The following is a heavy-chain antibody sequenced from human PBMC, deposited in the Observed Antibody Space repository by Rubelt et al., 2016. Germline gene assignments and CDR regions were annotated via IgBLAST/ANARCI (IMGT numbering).Heavy chain of an antibody. CDR1: GYSISSGYY. Sequence: QVQLQASGPGLVKPSETLSLTCTVSGYSISSGYYWVWIRQPPGKGLEWIGSIYHSGSTYYNPSLKSGVTISVDTSKNQFSLKLSSVTAADTAVYYWARGITIFEVVIVGPYDYWGQGTLVTVSS. J-gene: IGHJ4*02. V-gene: IGHV4-38-2*02. D-gene: IGHD3-3*01. CDR2: IYHSGST. CDR3: ARGITIFEVVIVGPYDY.